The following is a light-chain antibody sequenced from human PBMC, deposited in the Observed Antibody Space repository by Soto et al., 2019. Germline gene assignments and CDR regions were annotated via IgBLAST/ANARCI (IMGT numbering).Light chain of an antibody. CDR1: QSVLYSPNNKNY. CDR3: QQYYDSRYT. J-gene: IGKJ2*01. V-gene: IGKV4-1*01. Sequence: DIVMTQSPDSLAVSLGERATINCKSSQSVLYSPNNKNYLAWYQQTPGQPPKLLIYWASTRESGVPDRFSGSGSGTDFTLTISSLQAEDVAVYYCQQYYDSRYTFGQGTKLEIK. CDR2: WAS.